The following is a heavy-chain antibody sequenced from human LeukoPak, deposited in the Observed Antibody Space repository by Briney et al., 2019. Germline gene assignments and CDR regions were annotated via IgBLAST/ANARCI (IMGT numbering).Heavy chain of an antibody. J-gene: IGHJ4*02. CDR3: AREYSSSSGSVSDY. CDR1: GFSFSSYS. Sequence: GGSLRLSCAASGFSFSSYSMNWVRQAPGKGLEWVSYISSSRNTIYYAGSVKGRFTISRDNAKNSLYLQMNSLGDEDTAVYYCAREYSSSSGSVSDYWGQGTLVTVSS. D-gene: IGHD6-6*01. V-gene: IGHV3-48*02. CDR2: ISSSRNTI.